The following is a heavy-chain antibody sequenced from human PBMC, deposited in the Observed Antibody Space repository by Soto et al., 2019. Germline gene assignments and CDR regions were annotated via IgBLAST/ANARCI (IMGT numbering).Heavy chain of an antibody. D-gene: IGHD4-17*01. Sequence: ASVKVSCEASGFTFTCYYMHCVRQAPGQRLEWMGWLNPNSGGTNYAQKFQERVTITRDMSTSTAYMELSSLRSEDTAVYYCARDRHDYGSRRRYYYYGMDVWGQGTTVTVSS. V-gene: IGHV1-2*02. J-gene: IGHJ6*02. CDR3: ARDRHDYGSRRRYYYYGMDV. CDR2: LNPNSGGT. CDR1: GFTFTCYY.